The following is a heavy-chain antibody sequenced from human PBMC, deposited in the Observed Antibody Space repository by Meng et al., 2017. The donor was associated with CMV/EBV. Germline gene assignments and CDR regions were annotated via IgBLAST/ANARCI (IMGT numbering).Heavy chain of an antibody. J-gene: IGHJ4*02. CDR1: GYTFDDYG. Sequence: SCKASGYTFDDYGMSWVRQAPGKGLEWVSGINWNGGSTGYADSVKGRFTISRDNAKNSLYLQMNSLRAEDTALYYCARGVGGYEDFNYFDYWGQGTLVTVSS. D-gene: IGHD5-12*01. CDR3: ARGVGGYEDFNYFDY. CDR2: INWNGGST. V-gene: IGHV3-20*04.